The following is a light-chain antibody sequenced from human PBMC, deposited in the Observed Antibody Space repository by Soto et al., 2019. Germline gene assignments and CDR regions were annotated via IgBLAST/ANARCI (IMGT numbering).Light chain of an antibody. CDR2: EVN. CDR1: SSDVGGYKY. J-gene: IGLJ1*01. V-gene: IGLV2-8*01. Sequence: QSALTQPPSASGSPGQSVTISCTGTSSDVGGYKYVSWYQQHPGKAPKLMICEVNKRPSGVPDRFSGSNSGNTASLTVSGLQAEDEAHYYCSSYAGINNLGVFGTGTKLTVL. CDR3: SSYAGINNLGV.